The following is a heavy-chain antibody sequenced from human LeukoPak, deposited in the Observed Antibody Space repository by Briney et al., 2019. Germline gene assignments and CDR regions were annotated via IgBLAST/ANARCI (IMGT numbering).Heavy chain of an antibody. CDR2: IRYGGST. J-gene: IGHJ4*02. CDR1: GGSISSNNYY. CDR3: ARLCPGTARYYFDS. V-gene: IGHV4-39*01. Sequence: SETLSLTCTASGGSISSNNYYWGWVRQPPGKGLEWIGSIRYGGSTYYNPSLKSRVTIPVDTSKNQFSLKLSSVAAADTAVYYCARLCPGTARYYFDSWGQGTLVTVPS. D-gene: IGHD1-1*01.